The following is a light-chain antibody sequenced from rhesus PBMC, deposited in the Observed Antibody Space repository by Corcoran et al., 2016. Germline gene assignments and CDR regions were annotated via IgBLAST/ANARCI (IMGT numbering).Light chain of an antibody. CDR1: QSISSW. CDR3: QQYTISPFT. Sequence: DIQMTQSPSSLSASVGDTVTITCRASQSISSWLAWYQQKPGKAPKLLIYKAASLQRGVPSRFCGSGSGTDFTLTISSLQSEDFATYYCQQYTISPFTFGPGTKLDIK. CDR2: KAA. V-gene: IGKV1-22*01. J-gene: IGKJ3*01.